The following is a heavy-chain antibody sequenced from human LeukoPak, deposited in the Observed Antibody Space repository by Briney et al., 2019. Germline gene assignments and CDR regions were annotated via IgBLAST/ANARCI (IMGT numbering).Heavy chain of an antibody. Sequence: GGSLRLSCAASRFTFSNYGVNWVRQAPGKGLEWVSYINSRSSTIYYADSVKGRFTISRDNAKNSLYLQMNSLRAEDTAVYYCARDRGKGWLQLSANYYFDYWGQGTLVTVSS. V-gene: IGHV3-48*04. CDR1: RFTFSNYG. CDR3: ARDRGKGWLQLSANYYFDY. CDR2: INSRSSTI. J-gene: IGHJ4*02. D-gene: IGHD5-24*01.